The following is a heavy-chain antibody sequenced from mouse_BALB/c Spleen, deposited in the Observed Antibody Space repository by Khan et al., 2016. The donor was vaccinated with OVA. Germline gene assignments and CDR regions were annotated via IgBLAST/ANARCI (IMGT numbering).Heavy chain of an antibody. CDR2: ISTYYGDV. D-gene: IGHD1-1*02. CDR3: ARGGKFAY. V-gene: IGHV1S137*01. Sequence: QVQLQQSGAELVRPGVSVKISCKGSGYTFTDYAMHWVKQSHAKSLEWIGVISTYYGDVDYSQKFTGKATMTVDRSSSTAYMELARLTSEDSAIYYCARGGKFAYWGQGTLVTVAA. CDR1: GYTFTDYA. J-gene: IGHJ3*01.